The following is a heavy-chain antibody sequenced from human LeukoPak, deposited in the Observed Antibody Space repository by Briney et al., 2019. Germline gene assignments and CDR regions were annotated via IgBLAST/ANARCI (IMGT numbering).Heavy chain of an antibody. D-gene: IGHD2-15*01. CDR1: GGTFSSYA. J-gene: IGHJ6*03. Sequence: GASVKVSCKASGGTFSSYAISWVRQAPGQGLEWMGGIIPIFGTANYAQKFQGRVTITTDESTSTAYMELSSLRSEDTAVYYCARGGQLLPKRGGGYYYYMDVWGKGTTVTVSS. CDR2: IIPIFGTA. CDR3: ARGGQLLPKRGGGYYYYMDV. V-gene: IGHV1-69*05.